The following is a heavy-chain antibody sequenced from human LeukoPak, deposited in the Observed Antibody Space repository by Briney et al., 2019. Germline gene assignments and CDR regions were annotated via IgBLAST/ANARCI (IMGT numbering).Heavy chain of an antibody. Sequence: SETQSLTCPVSGGSISSSSYYWGWIRQPPGKGLEWIGSIYYSGSTYYNPSLKSRVTISVDTSKNQFSLKLSSVTAADTAVYYCASTIYGDLYFDYWGQGTLVTVSS. CDR3: ASTIYGDLYFDY. J-gene: IGHJ4*02. V-gene: IGHV4-39*01. CDR2: IYYSGST. D-gene: IGHD4-17*01. CDR1: GGSISSSSYY.